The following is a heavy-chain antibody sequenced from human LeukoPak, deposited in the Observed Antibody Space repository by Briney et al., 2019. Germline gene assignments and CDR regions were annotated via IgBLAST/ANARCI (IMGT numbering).Heavy chain of an antibody. CDR3: ARSVSSGYYEG. V-gene: IGHV1-2*04. Sequence: ASVKVSCKASGYTFTDYYMHWVRQAPGQGLEWMGWINPNSGGTNYAQKFQGWVTMTRDTSISTAYMELSRLRSDDTAVYYCARSVSSGYYEGWGQGTLVTVSS. J-gene: IGHJ4*02. CDR1: GYTFTDYY. CDR2: INPNSGGT. D-gene: IGHD3-22*01.